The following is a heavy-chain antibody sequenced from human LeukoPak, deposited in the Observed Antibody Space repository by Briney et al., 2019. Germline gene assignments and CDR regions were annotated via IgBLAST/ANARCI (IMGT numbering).Heavy chain of an antibody. CDR2: IYYSGST. V-gene: IGHV4-39*01. Sequence: PSETLSLTCTVSGGSISSSIYYWGWIRQPPGKGLEWIGSIYYSGSTYYNPSLKSRVTISVDTSKNQFSLKLSSVTAADTAVYYCARTYDFWSGTPFDYWGQGTLVTVSS. D-gene: IGHD3-3*01. J-gene: IGHJ4*02. CDR3: ARTYDFWSGTPFDY. CDR1: GGSISSSIYY.